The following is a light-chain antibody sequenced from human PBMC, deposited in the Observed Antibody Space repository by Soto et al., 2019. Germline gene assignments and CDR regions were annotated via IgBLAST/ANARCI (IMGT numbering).Light chain of an antibody. V-gene: IGKV3-15*01. CDR1: ERLSSN. CDR2: GVS. Sequence: ETVMTQSLATLSVSPGERATLSCRASERLSSNLAWYEEKRGQAPRLLIYGVSTRATSVPARFSGSGSGTEFTLTISSLQSADSAVYYYQQYKNWLSLTFGGGTKVGIK. J-gene: IGKJ4*01. CDR3: QQYKNWLSLT.